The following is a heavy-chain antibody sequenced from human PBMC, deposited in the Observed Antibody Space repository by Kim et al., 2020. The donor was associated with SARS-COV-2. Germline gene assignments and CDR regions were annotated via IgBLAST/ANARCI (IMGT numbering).Heavy chain of an antibody. CDR1: GYTFTGYY. CDR3: ARDLPPEVTIFGVVIREYYFDH. Sequence: ASVKVSCKASGYTFTGYYMHWVRQALGQGLEWMGRINPNSGGTNYAQKFQGRVTMTRDTSISTAYMELSRLRSDDTAVYYCARDLPPEVTIFGVVIREYYFDHWGQGTLFTVSS. CDR2: INPNSGGT. D-gene: IGHD3-3*01. J-gene: IGHJ4*02. V-gene: IGHV1-2*06.